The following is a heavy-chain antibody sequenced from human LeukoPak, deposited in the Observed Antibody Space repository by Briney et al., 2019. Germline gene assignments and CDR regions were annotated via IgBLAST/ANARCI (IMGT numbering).Heavy chain of an antibody. J-gene: IGHJ3*02. CDR1: GFTFTSSA. D-gene: IGHD1-26*01. V-gene: IGHV1-58*02. CDR2: IVVGSGNT. Sequence: ASVKVSCKASGFTFTSSAMQWVRQARGQRIEWIGWIVVGSGNTNYAQKFQERVTITRDMSTSTAYMELSSLRSEDTAVYYCAAMLAGGSPTSGDAFDIWGQGTMVTVSS. CDR3: AAMLAGGSPTSGDAFDI.